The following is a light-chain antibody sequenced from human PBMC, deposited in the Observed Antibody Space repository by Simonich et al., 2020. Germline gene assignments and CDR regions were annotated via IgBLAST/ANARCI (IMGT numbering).Light chain of an antibody. CDR1: SSDVGGYNY. J-gene: IGLJ3*02. Sequence: QSALTQPRAVSGSPGQSVTISCTGTSSDVGGYNYVSWYQQHPDQAPKLMIYDVSKRPSGVPDRFSGSKSGNTASLTISGLQAEDEADYYCCSYAGSYTWVFGGGTKLTVL. V-gene: IGLV2-11*01. CDR2: DVS. CDR3: CSYAGSYTWV.